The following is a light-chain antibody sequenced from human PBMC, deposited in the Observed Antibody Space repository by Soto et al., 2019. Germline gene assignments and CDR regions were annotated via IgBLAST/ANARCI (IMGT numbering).Light chain of an antibody. V-gene: IGKV1-39*01. J-gene: IGKJ1*01. CDR1: QSISSY. Sequence: DIQMTQSPSSLSASVGDRVTITCRASQSISSYLNWYQQKPGKAPKLLIYAASSLQNGVPSTFSGSGSGTDFTLTISSLRPEDFATYYCQQSYSTPRTFGQGTKVDIK. CDR2: AAS. CDR3: QQSYSTPRT.